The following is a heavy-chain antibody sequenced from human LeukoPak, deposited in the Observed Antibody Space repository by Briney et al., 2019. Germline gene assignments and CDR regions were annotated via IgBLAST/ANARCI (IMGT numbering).Heavy chain of an antibody. V-gene: IGHV4-61*01. CDR3: ARAFDSRGYLVHLDY. D-gene: IGHD3-22*01. J-gene: IGHJ4*02. CDR1: GGSVSSSNYY. Sequence: SETLSLTCTVSGGSVSSSNYYLSWIRQPPGKGLEWIGYIYYSGSTKYNPSLKSRVTISVDTSKNQFSLSLSSVTAADTAVYYCARAFDSRGYLVHLDYWGQGTLVTVSS. CDR2: IYYSGST.